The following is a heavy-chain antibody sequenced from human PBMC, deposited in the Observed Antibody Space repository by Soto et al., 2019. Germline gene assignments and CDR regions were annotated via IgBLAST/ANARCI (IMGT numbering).Heavy chain of an antibody. Sequence: VGSLSLSCAASGFTFSNYGMSWVRQAPGKGLEWVSALPEIGTNTYYADSVKGRFTISRDNSKNTLFLQINNLRAGDTAVYYCAKKSGVGATWYFDYWGQGTLVTVSS. D-gene: IGHD1-26*01. J-gene: IGHJ4*02. CDR1: GFTFSNYG. CDR2: LPEIGTNT. V-gene: IGHV3-23*01. CDR3: AKKSGVGATWYFDY.